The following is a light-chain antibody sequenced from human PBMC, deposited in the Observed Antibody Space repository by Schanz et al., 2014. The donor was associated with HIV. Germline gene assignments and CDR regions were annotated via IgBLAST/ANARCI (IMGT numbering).Light chain of an antibody. CDR3: QQYGSSLYT. CDR2: GAS. Sequence: EIVLTQSPATLSLSPGDRAALSCRASQSVYSFLAWYQQKPGQAPRLLISGASSRATGIPDRFSGGGSGTDFTLTISKLEPEDFAVYYCQQYGSSLYTFGQGTKLEIK. CDR1: QSVYSF. V-gene: IGKV3-20*01. J-gene: IGKJ2*01.